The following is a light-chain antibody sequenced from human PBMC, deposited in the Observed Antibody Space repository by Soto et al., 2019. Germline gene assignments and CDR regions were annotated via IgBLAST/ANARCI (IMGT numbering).Light chain of an antibody. CDR2: SGS. J-gene: IGKJ1*01. Sequence: DIVVTQSPLSLPVTPGEPASISCTSSQSLLHSNGHYYLDWYLQKPGQSPQVLIYSGSNRASGVPERFSGSGSGAHFTLKISRVEAEDVGVYYCMQTLQGRTFGHGTTVEIK. V-gene: IGKV2-28*01. CDR1: QSLLHSNGHYY. CDR3: MQTLQGRT.